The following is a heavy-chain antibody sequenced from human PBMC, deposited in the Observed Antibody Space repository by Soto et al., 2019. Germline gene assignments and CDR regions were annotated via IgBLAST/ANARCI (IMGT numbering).Heavy chain of an antibody. J-gene: IGHJ6*02. D-gene: IGHD3-3*01. CDR2: IYPGDSDT. CDR1: GYSFTSYW. CDR3: ARLFNYDFLSGYYNSPNYYYGMDV. Sequence: PGESLKISCKGSGYSFTSYWIGWVRQMPGKGLEWMGIIYPGDSDTRYSPSFQGQVTISADKSISTAYLQWGSLKASDTAMYYCARLFNYDFLSGYYNSPNYYYGMDVWGQGTTVTVSS. V-gene: IGHV5-51*01.